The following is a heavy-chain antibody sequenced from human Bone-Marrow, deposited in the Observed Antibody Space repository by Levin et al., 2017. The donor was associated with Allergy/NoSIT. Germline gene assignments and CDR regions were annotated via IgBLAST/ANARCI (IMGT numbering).Heavy chain of an antibody. D-gene: IGHD5-12*01. J-gene: IGHJ4*02. CDR3: ARSSEYSGWTVQVF. CDR2: INTNTGNP. V-gene: IGHV7-4-1*02. CDR1: GYTFTSYA. Sequence: ASVKVSCKASGYTFTSYAMNWVRQAPGQGLEWMGWINTNTGNPTYAQGFTGRFVFSLDTSVSTAYLQISSLKAEDTAVYYCARSSEYSGWTVQVFWGQGTLVTVSS.